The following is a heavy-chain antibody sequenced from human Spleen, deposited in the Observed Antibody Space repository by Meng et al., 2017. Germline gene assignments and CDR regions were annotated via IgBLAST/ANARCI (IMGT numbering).Heavy chain of an antibody. Sequence: QVQPVQSGPEVKKPGASVKVSCKASDYTFTGYGVSWVRQAPGQGLEWMGWIHPSGHPTYAQKFQGRVTMTIDTSTTTASMELRSLRSDDSALYYCVKHSSDWSLDSWGQGTLVTVSS. CDR1: DYTFTGYG. CDR3: VKHSSDWSLDS. D-gene: IGHD6-19*01. CDR2: IHPSGHP. J-gene: IGHJ4*02. V-gene: IGHV1-18*01.